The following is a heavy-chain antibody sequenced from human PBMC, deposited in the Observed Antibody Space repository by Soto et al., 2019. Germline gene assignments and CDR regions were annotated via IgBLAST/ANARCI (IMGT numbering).Heavy chain of an antibody. CDR2: INPNSGGT. J-gene: IGHJ6*02. Sequence: QVQLVQSGAEVKKPGASVKVSCKASGYTFTGYYMHWVRQAPGQGLEWMGWINPNSGGTNYSQKFQGWVTMTRDTSISTAYMELSRLRSDDTAVYYCARVKEPGEHSYYGMDVWGQGTTVTVSS. D-gene: IGHD7-27*01. CDR1: GYTFTGYY. V-gene: IGHV1-2*04. CDR3: ARVKEPGEHSYYGMDV.